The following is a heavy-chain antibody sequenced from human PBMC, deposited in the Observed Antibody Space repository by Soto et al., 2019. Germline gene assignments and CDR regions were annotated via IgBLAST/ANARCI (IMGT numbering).Heavy chain of an antibody. CDR2: IYYSGRT. D-gene: IGHD2-21*02. CDR3: ARQRTTVVTQAYFDH. CDR1: GESISSSSYY. J-gene: IGHJ4*02. Sequence: SETLSLTCIVSGESISSSSYYWGWIRQPPGKGLEWFGSIYYSGRTYYNPSFKSRVTISIDTSKNQFSLKLSSVTATDTAVYYCARQRTTVVTQAYFDHWGQGVLVTVSS. V-gene: IGHV4-39*01.